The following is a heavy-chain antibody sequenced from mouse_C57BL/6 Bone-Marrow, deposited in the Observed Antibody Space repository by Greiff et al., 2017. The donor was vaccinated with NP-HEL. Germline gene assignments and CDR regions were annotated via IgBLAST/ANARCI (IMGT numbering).Heavy chain of an antibody. CDR1: GYTFTSYW. CDR3: ARRDYYGSRRGFAY. Sequence: QVQLQQPGAELVMPGASVKLSCKASGYTFTSYWMHWVKQRPGQGLEWIGEIDPSDSYTNYNQKFKGKSTLTVDKSSSTAYMQLSSLTSEDSAVYYCARRDYYGSRRGFAYWGQGTLVTVSA. CDR2: IDPSDSYT. V-gene: IGHV1-69*01. J-gene: IGHJ3*01. D-gene: IGHD1-1*01.